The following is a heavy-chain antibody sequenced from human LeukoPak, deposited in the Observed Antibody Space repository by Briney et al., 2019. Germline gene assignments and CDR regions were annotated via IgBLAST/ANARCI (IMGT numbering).Heavy chain of an antibody. CDR2: ISGSGGST. Sequence: GGSLRLSCAASGFTFTIYATNWVRQAPGKGLEWVSAISGSGGSTYYADSVKGRFTISRDNSKNTLYLQMNSLRAEDTAVYYCAKGLVGGGYLTSTFDYWGQGSLVTVSS. CDR1: GFTFTIYA. V-gene: IGHV3-23*01. D-gene: IGHD5-12*01. J-gene: IGHJ4*02. CDR3: AKGLVGGGYLTSTFDY.